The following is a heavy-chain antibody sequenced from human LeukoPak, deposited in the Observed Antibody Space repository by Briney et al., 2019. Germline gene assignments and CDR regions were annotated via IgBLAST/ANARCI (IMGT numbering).Heavy chain of an antibody. CDR2: INHSGST. Sequence: SETLSLTCAVYGGSFSGYYWSWIRQPPGKGLEWIGEINHSGSTNYNPSLKSRVTISVDTSKNQFSLKLSSVTAADTAVYYCARGLQYYYDPGCAFDIWGQGTMVTVSS. CDR1: GGSFSGYY. CDR3: ARGLQYYYDPGCAFDI. D-gene: IGHD3-22*01. J-gene: IGHJ3*02. V-gene: IGHV4-34*01.